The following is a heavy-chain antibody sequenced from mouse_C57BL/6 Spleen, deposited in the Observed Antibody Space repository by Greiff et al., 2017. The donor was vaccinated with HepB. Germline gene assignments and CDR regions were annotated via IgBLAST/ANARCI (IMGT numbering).Heavy chain of an antibody. CDR1: GYTFTDYY. CDR2: IYPGSGNT. V-gene: IGHV1-76*01. Sequence: QVQLQQSGAELVRPGASVKLSCKASGYTFTDYYINWVKQRPGQGLEWIARIYPGSGNTYYNEKFKGKATLTAEKSSSTAYMQLSSLTSEDSAVYFCARGTGTWYFDVWGTGTTVTVSS. D-gene: IGHD4-1*01. J-gene: IGHJ1*03. CDR3: ARGTGTWYFDV.